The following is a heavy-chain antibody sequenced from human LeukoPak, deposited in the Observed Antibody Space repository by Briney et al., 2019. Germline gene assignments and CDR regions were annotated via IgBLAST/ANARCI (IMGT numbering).Heavy chain of an antibody. J-gene: IGHJ3*02. CDR3: ASVGYSGYDSLGAFDI. V-gene: IGHV3-7*01. Sequence: GGSLRLSCAASGFTFSSYWMSWVRQAPGKGLKWVANIKQDGSEKYYVDSVKGRFTISRDNAKNSLYLQMNSLRAEDTAVYYCASVGYSGYDSLGAFDIWGQGTMVTVSS. CDR1: GFTFSSYW. D-gene: IGHD5-12*01. CDR2: IKQDGSEK.